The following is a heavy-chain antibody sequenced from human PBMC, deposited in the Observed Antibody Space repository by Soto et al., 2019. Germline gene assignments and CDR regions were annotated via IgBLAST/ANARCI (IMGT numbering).Heavy chain of an antibody. CDR3: ARDFPSSSWYTARYYYYYYGMDV. Sequence: EVQLVESGGGLVKPGGSLRLSCAASGFTFSSYSMNWVRQAPGKGLEWVSSISSSSSYIYYADSVKGRFTISRDNAKNSLYLQMNSLRAEDTAVYYCARDFPSSSWYTARYYYYYYGMDVWGQGTTVTVSS. V-gene: IGHV3-21*01. CDR1: GFTFSSYS. D-gene: IGHD6-13*01. CDR2: ISSSSSYI. J-gene: IGHJ6*02.